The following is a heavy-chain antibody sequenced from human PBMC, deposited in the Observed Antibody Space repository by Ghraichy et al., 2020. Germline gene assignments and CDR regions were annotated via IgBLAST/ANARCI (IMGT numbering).Heavy chain of an antibody. CDR1: GFTFSSYE. J-gene: IGHJ6*02. CDR3: ASPVLDPDYDFWSGPPVYYYGVDV. V-gene: IGHV3-48*03. D-gene: IGHD3-3*01. Sequence: LSLTCAASGFTFSSYEMNWVRQAPGKGLEWVSYISSSGSTIYYANSVKGRFTISRDNAKNSLYLQMNSLRAEDTAVYYCASPVLDPDYDFWSGPPVYYYGVDVWGQGTTVTVSS. CDR2: ISSSGSTI.